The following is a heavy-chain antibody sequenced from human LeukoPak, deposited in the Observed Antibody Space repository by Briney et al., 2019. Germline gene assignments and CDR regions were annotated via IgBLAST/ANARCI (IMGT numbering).Heavy chain of an antibody. CDR2: ISAYNGNT. V-gene: IGHV1-18*04. J-gene: IGHJ6*02. D-gene: IGHD6-19*01. CDR3: AREYSSGWYYYGMDV. CDR1: GYTFTSYG. Sequence: ASVKVSCKASGYTFTSYGISWVRQAPGQGLEWMGWISAYNGNTNFAQKLQGRVTMTTDTSTSTAYMELRSLRSDDTAVYYCAREYSSGWYYYGMDVWGQGTTVTVSS.